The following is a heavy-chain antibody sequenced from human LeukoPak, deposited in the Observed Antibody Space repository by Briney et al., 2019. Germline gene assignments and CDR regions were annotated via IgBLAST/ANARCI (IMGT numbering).Heavy chain of an antibody. CDR1: GGSIISGGYY. Sequence: SRTLCLTCTVSGGSIISGGYYWSWIRQHPGKGLEWIGYIYYSGSTYYNPSLKSRVTISVDTSKNQFSLKLSSVTAADTAVYYCARDKPYGSGSYIDYWGQGTLVSVSS. J-gene: IGHJ4*02. V-gene: IGHV4-31*03. CDR3: ARDKPYGSGSYIDY. CDR2: IYYSGST. D-gene: IGHD3-10*01.